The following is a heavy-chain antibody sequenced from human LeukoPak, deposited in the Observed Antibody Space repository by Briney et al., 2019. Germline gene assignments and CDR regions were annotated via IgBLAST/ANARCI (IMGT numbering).Heavy chain of an antibody. D-gene: IGHD6-19*01. Sequence: GGSLRLSCAASGFTFIDYDMLWVRQVIGKGLEWVSAIGIRGDTHYSGSVKGRFTISRENAESSLYLQMNSLRAEDTAVYYCARGGIQVSGIDEFDYWGQGTLVTVPS. CDR3: ARGGIQVSGIDEFDY. J-gene: IGHJ4*02. V-gene: IGHV3-13*01. CDR2: IGIRGDT. CDR1: GFTFIDYD.